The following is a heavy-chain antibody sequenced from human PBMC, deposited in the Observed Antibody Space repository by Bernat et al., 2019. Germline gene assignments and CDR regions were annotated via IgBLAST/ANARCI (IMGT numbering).Heavy chain of an antibody. V-gene: IGHV1-18*04. J-gene: IGHJ5*02. CDR3: ARIPRGEAVVVTGWFDP. Sequence: QVQLVQSGAEVKKPGASVKVSCKASGYTFISYGISWVRQAPGQGLEWMGWISSYNGNTNYAQKFQGRVIVTTDTSTNTAYMELRSLRSDDTAVYYCARIPRGEAVVVTGWFDPWGQGTLVTVSS. D-gene: IGHD3-22*01. CDR1: GYTFISYG. CDR2: ISSYNGNT.